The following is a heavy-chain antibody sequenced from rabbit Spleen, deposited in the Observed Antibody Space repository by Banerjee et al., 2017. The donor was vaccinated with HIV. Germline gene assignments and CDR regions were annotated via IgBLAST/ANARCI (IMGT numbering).Heavy chain of an antibody. V-gene: IGHV1S45*01. CDR2: IVTGSGST. CDR1: GFSFSSSYF. J-gene: IGHJ4*01. D-gene: IGHD1-1*01. CDR3: ARDFSSISHYTFNL. Sequence: QEQLVESGGGLVQPEGSLTLTCKASGFSFSSSYFMCWVRQAPGKGLEWIGCIVTGSGSTYYASWAKGRFTVSKTSSTTVTLQMTSLTAADTATYFCARDFSSISHYTFNLWGQGTLVTVS.